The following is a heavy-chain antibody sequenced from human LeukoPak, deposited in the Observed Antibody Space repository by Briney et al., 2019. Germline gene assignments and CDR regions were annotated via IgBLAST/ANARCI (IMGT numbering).Heavy chain of an antibody. CDR2: IKSKTDGGTT. CDR3: TTDGKYSRSPSPEFWFDP. V-gene: IGHV3-15*01. Sequence: GGSLRLSCAASGLTFNDAWMSWVRKAPGKGLEWVGRIKSKTDGGTTEYAAPVKGRFSISRDDSKNTLYLVMNSLKSEDTGIYYCTTDGKYSRSPSPEFWFDPWGQGTPVTVSS. D-gene: IGHD6-6*01. CDR1: GLTFNDAW. J-gene: IGHJ5*02.